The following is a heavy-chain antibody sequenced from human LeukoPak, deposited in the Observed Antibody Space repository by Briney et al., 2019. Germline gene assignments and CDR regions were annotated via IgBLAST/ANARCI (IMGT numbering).Heavy chain of an antibody. J-gene: IGHJ4*02. CDR2: ISLDGSDK. CDR3: TRERRRDGYNY. V-gene: IGHV3-33*05. Sequence: PGGSLRLSCAASGFIFSSYVMHWVRQAPGKGLEWVAGISLDGSDKYYTDSVKGRFTISRDNSMNTLYLQMNSLRAEDTAVYHCTRERRRDGYNYWGQGTLVTVSS. CDR1: GFIFSSYV. D-gene: IGHD5-24*01.